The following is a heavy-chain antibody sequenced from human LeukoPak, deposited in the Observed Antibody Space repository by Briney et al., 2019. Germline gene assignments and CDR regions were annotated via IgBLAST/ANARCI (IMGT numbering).Heavy chain of an antibody. CDR1: GGSISSYY. J-gene: IGHJ4*02. CDR3: ARDGAWGYSGYDYVY. D-gene: IGHD5-12*01. Sequence: SETLSLTCTVSGGSISSYYWGWIRQPAGKGLEWIGRIYTSGSTNYNPSLKSRVTMSVDTSKNQFSLKLSSVTAADTAVYYCARDGAWGYSGYDYVYWGQGTLVTVSS. CDR2: IYTSGST. V-gene: IGHV4-4*07.